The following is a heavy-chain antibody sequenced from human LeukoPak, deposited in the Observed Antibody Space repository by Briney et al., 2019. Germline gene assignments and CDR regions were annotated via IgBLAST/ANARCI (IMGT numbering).Heavy chain of an antibody. V-gene: IGHV4-34*01. CDR1: GGSFSGYY. D-gene: IGHD3-10*01. J-gene: IGHJ4*02. CDR2: INHSGST. CDR3: ARVGRWFGELGGFDY. Sequence: SETLSLTCAVYGGSFSGYYWSWIRQPPGKGLEWIGEINHSGSTNYNPSLKSRVTISVDTSKNQFSLKLSSVTAADTAVYYCARVGRWFGELGGFDYWGQGTLVTVSS.